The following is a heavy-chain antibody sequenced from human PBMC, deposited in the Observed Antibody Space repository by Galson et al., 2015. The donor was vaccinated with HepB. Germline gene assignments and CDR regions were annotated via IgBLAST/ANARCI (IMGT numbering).Heavy chain of an antibody. Sequence: SLRLSCAASGFTFSAYSMNWVRQAPGKGLELVSYLGPSSTTIYYADSVKGRFTISRDNAGNSLYLQMNSLRVEDTAVYYCVRDHSHAFDIWGQGTMVTVSS. J-gene: IGHJ3*02. CDR3: VRDHSHAFDI. CDR1: GFTFSAYS. V-gene: IGHV3-48*01. CDR2: LGPSSTTI. D-gene: IGHD1-26*01.